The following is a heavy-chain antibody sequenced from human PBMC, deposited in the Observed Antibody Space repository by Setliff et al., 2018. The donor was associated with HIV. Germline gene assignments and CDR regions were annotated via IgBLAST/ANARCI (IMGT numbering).Heavy chain of an antibody. Sequence: SETLSLTFTVSGDSINNYYWSWIRQPPGKGLEWIGYVYSTGSTNSKSSLKSRVTIPVDTSKNQFSLKLSSVTAADTAVYYCARVATGPESFDIWGQGTMVTVSS. V-gene: IGHV4-59*01. J-gene: IGHJ3*02. CDR1: GDSINNYY. CDR3: ARVATGPESFDI. D-gene: IGHD3-9*01. CDR2: VYSTGST.